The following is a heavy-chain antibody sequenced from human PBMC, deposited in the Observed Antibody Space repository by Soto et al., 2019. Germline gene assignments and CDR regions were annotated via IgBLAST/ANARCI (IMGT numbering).Heavy chain of an antibody. CDR3: ARDVDGTAWYGA. Sequence: QVQLQESGPGLLKPSQTLSLTCTVSGNSIISVGYYWTWVRQHPGKGLEWMGYIYYSGYTRFNPSLKRRLNISIDTSKNQFSLKLNSVTAVDTAVYFCARDVDGTAWYGAWGQGTLVTVSS. V-gene: IGHV4-31*03. D-gene: IGHD6-19*01. J-gene: IGHJ4*02. CDR1: GNSIISVGYY. CDR2: IYYSGYT.